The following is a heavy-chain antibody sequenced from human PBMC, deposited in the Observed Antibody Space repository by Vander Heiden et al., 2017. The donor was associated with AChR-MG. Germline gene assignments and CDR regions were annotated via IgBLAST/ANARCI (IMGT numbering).Heavy chain of an antibody. CDR3: ATSKLTFDY. V-gene: IGHV4-34*01. J-gene: IGHJ4*02. Sequence: QVQLQQWGARLLKPSETLSLTCAVYGGSFSGYYWSWIRQPPGKGLEWIGEINHSGSTNDNPSLKSRVTISVDTSKNQFSLKMSSVTAADTAVYYCATSKLTFDYWGQGTLVTVSS. D-gene: IGHD1-7*01. CDR2: INHSGST. CDR1: GGSFSGYY.